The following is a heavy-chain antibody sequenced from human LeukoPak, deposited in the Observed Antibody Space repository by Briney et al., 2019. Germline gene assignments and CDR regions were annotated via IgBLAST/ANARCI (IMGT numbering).Heavy chain of an antibody. Sequence: GGSLRLSCATSGFTFSSYAMGWVRQAPGKGLEWVSGISGSGTSTYYADSVKGRFTISRDNSKNTLYLQMNSLRAEDTAVYYCARDLTPVTTATAADYWGQGTLVTVSS. CDR3: ARDLTPVTTATAADY. J-gene: IGHJ4*02. CDR2: ISGSGTST. CDR1: GFTFSSYA. V-gene: IGHV3-23*01. D-gene: IGHD4-17*01.